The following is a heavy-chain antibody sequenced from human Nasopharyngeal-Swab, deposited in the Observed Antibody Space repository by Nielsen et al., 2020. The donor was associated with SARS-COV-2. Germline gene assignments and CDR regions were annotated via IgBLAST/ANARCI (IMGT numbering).Heavy chain of an antibody. Sequence: GESLKISCTGSGYTFTHYWLGWVRQRPGKGLEWMGTITPGDSDARYSPSFRGHVTISVDNSISTTYLQWSTLRASDSAMYYCARRAGGGSYWIFDMWGHGTMVTVSS. J-gene: IGHJ3*02. CDR2: ITPGDSDA. CDR1: GYTFTHYW. CDR3: ARRAGGGSYWIFDM. D-gene: IGHD3-10*01. V-gene: IGHV5-51*01.